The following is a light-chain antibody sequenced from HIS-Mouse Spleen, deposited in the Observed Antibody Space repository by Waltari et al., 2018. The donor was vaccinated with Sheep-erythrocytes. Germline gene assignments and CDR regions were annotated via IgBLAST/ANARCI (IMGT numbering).Light chain of an antibody. CDR3: QQLNSYPIT. J-gene: IGKJ5*01. Sequence: IQLTQSPSFLSASVGDRVTITCRASQGISSDLAWYKQKPGKAPKLLIYAASTLQSGVPSRFSGSGSGTEFTLTISSLQPEDFATYYCQQLNSYPITFGQGTRLEIK. CDR1: QGISSD. V-gene: IGKV1-9*01. CDR2: AAS.